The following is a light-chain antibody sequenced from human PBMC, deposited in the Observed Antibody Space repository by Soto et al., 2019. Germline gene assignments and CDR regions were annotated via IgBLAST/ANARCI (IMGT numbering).Light chain of an antibody. J-gene: IGKJ5*01. V-gene: IGKV1-39*01. CDR3: QQSYSTSGVT. Sequence: DIQMTQSPSSLSASVGDRVTITCRASQSISSYLNWYQQKPGKAPKLLIYAASSLQSGVPSRFSGTGSGTDFTLTISSLQPEDFATYYCQQSYSTSGVTFGQGTRLEFK. CDR2: AAS. CDR1: QSISSY.